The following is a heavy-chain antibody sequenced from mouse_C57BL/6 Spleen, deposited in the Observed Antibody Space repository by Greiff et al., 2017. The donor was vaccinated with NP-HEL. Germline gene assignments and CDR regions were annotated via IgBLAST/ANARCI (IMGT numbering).Heavy chain of an antibody. D-gene: IGHD3-2*01. CDR3: AIDSWEDDFDY. CDR2: IHPSDSHT. CDR1: GYTFTSYC. V-gene: IGHV1-74*01. Sequence: QVQLQQPGAELVKPGASVKVSCKASGYTFTSYCMPWVTQRPGQGLEWIGRIHPSDSHTNYNQKFKGNATLTVDKSSSTAYMQLSSLTSEDSAVYYCAIDSWEDDFDYWGKGTTLTVSS. J-gene: IGHJ2*01.